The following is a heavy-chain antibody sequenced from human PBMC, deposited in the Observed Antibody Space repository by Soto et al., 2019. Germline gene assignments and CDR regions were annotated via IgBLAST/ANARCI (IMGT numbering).Heavy chain of an antibody. J-gene: IGHJ4*02. V-gene: IGHV3-30*04. CDR3: ARWLLVTARYDC. D-gene: IGHD2-21*02. CDR2: ISYDGRNK. CDR1: GFNLSDYS. Sequence: QVQLVESGGGVVQPGRSLRLSCVASGFNLSDYSSHWVRQAPGKGLEWVAVISYDGRNKYYANSVKGRYTISSDNSKNTLYLQMNSPRSEDTAVYYCARWLLVTARYDCWGQGIQVTVSS.